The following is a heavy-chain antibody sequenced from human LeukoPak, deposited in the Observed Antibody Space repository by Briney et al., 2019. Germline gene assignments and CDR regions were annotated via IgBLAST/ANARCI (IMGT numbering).Heavy chain of an antibody. J-gene: IGHJ4*02. V-gene: IGHV3-21*01. D-gene: IGHD6-19*01. CDR2: ISSTSNYI. CDR3: ARSLAVAAYFDD. CDR1: VFIFSTYS. Sequence: GGSLRLSCSASVFIFSTYSINCVRRAPGKGLEWVSTISSTSNYIYYADSVKGRFTISRDNAKNSLDLQMNSLTGEDTAVYYCARSLAVAAYFDDWGQGTLVTVSS.